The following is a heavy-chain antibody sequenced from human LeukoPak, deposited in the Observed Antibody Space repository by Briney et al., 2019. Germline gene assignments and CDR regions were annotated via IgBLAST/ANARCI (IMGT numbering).Heavy chain of an antibody. D-gene: IGHD3-22*01. J-gene: IGHJ2*01. CDR2: ISAYNGNT. CDR3: ARAPATYYYDSSAYWYFDL. Sequence: ASVKVSCKASGYTFTSYGISWVRQAPGQGLEWMGWISAYNGNTNYAQKLQGRVTMTRDTSISTAYMELSRLRSDDTAVYYCARAPATYYYDSSAYWYFDLWGRGTLVTVSS. V-gene: IGHV1-18*01. CDR1: GYTFTSYG.